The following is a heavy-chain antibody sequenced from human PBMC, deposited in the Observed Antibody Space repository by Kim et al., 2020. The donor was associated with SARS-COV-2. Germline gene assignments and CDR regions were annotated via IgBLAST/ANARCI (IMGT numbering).Heavy chain of an antibody. J-gene: IGHJ6*03. D-gene: IGHD1-1*01. Sequence: GGSLRLSCAASGFTFSGSAMHWVRQASGKGLEWVGRIRSKANSYATAYAASVKGRFTISRDDSKNTAYLQMNSLKTEDTAVYYCSAQLSYYYYYMDVWGKGTTVTVSS. V-gene: IGHV3-73*01. CDR2: IRSKANSYAT. CDR1: GFTFSGSA. CDR3: SAQLSYYYYYMDV.